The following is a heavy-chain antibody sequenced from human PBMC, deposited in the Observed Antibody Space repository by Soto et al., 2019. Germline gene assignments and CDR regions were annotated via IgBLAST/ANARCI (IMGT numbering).Heavy chain of an antibody. J-gene: IGHJ6*02. D-gene: IGHD3-3*01. CDR1: GYTFTGYY. CDR2: INPNSGGT. Sequence: QVQLVQSGAEVKKPGASVKVSCKASGYTFTGYYIHWVRQAPGQGLEWMGWINPNSGGTNYALKFQGRVTMIRDTSLSTAYMELRRLRADDTAVYHCARDVHNFLSGYRLQYYGMDVWGQGTTVTVSS. V-gene: IGHV1-2*02. CDR3: ARDVHNFLSGYRLQYYGMDV.